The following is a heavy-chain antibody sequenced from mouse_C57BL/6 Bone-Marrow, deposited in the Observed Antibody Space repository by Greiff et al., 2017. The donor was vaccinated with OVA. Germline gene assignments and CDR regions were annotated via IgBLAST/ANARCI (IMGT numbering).Heavy chain of an antibody. CDR2: IHPNSGSI. J-gene: IGHJ1*03. V-gene: IGHV1-64*01. Sequence: QVQLQQPGAELVKPGASVKLSCKASGYTFTSYWMHWVKQRPGQGLEWIGMIHPNSGSINYNETLKSKVTLTVDKSSSTAYMQLSSLTSEDSAVYYCARGRETGCYWYFDVWGTGTTVTVSS. CDR3: ARGRETGCYWYFDV. CDR1: GYTFTSYW.